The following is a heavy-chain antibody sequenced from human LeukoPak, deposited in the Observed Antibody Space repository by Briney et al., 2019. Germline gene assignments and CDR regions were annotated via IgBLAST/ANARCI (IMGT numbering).Heavy chain of an antibody. J-gene: IGHJ4*02. V-gene: IGHV1-3*01. D-gene: IGHD6-13*01. CDR2: INAGNGNT. CDR3: ARFAAAGTAAIDY. Sequence: ASVKVSCKASGYTLTSYAMHWVRQAPGQRLEWMGWINAGNGNTKYSQKFRGRVTITRDTSASTAYMELSSLRSEDTAVYYCARFAAAGTAAIDYWGQGTLVTVSS. CDR1: GYTLTSYA.